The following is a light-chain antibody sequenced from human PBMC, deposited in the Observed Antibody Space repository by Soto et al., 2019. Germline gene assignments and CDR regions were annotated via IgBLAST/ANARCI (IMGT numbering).Light chain of an antibody. V-gene: IGLV1-47*01. Sequence: QSVLTQPPSASGTPGQRVTISCSGGTSSIGRNYVYWYQQLPGTAPKLVIYRNNQRPSGVPDRFSGSKSGTSASLAIRGLRSEDEADYYCAAWDDSLRGVVFGGGTKVTVL. J-gene: IGLJ2*01. CDR2: RNN. CDR1: TSSIGRNY. CDR3: AAWDDSLRGVV.